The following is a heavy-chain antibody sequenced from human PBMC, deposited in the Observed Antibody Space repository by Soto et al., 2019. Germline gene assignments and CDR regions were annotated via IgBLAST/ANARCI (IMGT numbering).Heavy chain of an antibody. CDR2: IYFSGGT. J-gene: IGHJ3*02. V-gene: IGHV4-59*01. Sequence: PSETLSLTCTVSGGSISSDYWSWIRQPPGEGLEWIGYIYFSGGTNYNPSLKSRVAISVDRSKNQLSLRLTSVTAADTAVYYCARTNAFHIWGQGTMVTVSS. CDR1: GGSISSDY. CDR3: ARTNAFHI.